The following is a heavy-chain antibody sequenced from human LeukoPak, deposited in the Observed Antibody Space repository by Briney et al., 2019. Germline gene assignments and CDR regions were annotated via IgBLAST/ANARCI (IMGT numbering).Heavy chain of an antibody. CDR2: ISGSGGST. CDR3: AKQGADYDFWSGPFDY. J-gene: IGHJ4*02. D-gene: IGHD3-3*01. V-gene: IGHV3-23*01. CDR1: GFTFSSYA. Sequence: GGSLRLSCGASGFTFSSYAMSWVRQARGKGLEGVSAISGSGGSTYYTDSVKGRFTISRDNSKNTLYLQMNSLRAEDTAVYYCAKQGADYDFWSGPFDYWGQGTLVTVSS.